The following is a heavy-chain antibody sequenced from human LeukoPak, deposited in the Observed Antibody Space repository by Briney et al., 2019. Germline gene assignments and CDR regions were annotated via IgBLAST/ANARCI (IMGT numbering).Heavy chain of an antibody. D-gene: IGHD3-10*01. CDR3: AKEAYYSGSGTYPDYFDS. CDR1: GFTFTTYA. Sequence: PGGSLRLSCAASGFTFTTYAMSWVRQAPGKGLEWVSAISGSGSNTYYADSVKGRFTISRDNSKNTLYLQMNSLRAEDTAVYYCAKEAYYSGSGTYPDYFDSWGQGTLVTVSS. J-gene: IGHJ4*02. CDR2: ISGSGSNT. V-gene: IGHV3-23*01.